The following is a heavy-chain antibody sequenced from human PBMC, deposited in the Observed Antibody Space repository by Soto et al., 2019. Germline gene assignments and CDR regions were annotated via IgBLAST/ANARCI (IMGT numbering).Heavy chain of an antibody. J-gene: IGHJ4*02. CDR3: ARTGWPQSSYYFDY. Sequence: GSLRRSCAASGFSFSLFWMSWVRQTPGKGLEGVANINEDGSEKFFADSVKGRFTISRDNAKNSLSLQMNSLTADDTAVYYCARTGWPQSSYYFDYWGQGTRVTVS. CDR1: GFSFSLFW. D-gene: IGHD3-16*01. CDR2: INEDGSEK. V-gene: IGHV3-7*03.